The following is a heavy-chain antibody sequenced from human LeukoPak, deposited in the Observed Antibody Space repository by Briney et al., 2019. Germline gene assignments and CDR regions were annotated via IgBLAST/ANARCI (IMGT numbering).Heavy chain of an antibody. Sequence: SETLSLTCNVSGGSISSYYWSWIRQPPGKRLEWIGYIHYSGSTKYNPSLKSRVSISLDTPKNQFSLRLSPVTAADAAVYYCAGTVAGPNWFDSRGKGTQITVSS. V-gene: IGHV4-59*08. CDR3: AGTVAGPNWFDS. J-gene: IGHJ5*01. D-gene: IGHD6-19*01. CDR2: IHYSGST. CDR1: GGSISSYY.